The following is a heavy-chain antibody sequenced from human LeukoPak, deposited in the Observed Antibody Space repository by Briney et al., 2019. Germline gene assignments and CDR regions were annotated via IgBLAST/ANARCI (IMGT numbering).Heavy chain of an antibody. CDR1: GFTFSSYG. J-gene: IGHJ4*02. CDR3: AKEAGASYGN. V-gene: IGHV3-30*18. Sequence: GGSLRLSCAASGFTFSSYGMHWVRQAPGKGLEWVAVISYDGSNKYYADSVKGRFTISRDNSKNTLYLQMNSLRAEDTAVYYCAKEAGASYGNWGQGTLVTVSS. CDR2: ISYDGSNK. D-gene: IGHD5-18*01.